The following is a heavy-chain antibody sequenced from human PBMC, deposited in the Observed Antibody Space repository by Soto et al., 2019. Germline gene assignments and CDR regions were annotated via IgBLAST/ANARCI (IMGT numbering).Heavy chain of an antibody. CDR3: ANGKEYYYGMDV. D-gene: IGHD4-17*01. V-gene: IGHV1-69*06. CDR1: GGTLSSYA. J-gene: IGHJ6*02. CDR2: IIPIFGTA. Sequence: SVKVSCKASGGTLSSYAISWVRQAPGQGLEWMGGIIPIFGTANYAQKFQGRVTITADKSTSTAYMELSSLRSEDTAVYYCANGKEYYYGMDVWGQGTTVTVSS.